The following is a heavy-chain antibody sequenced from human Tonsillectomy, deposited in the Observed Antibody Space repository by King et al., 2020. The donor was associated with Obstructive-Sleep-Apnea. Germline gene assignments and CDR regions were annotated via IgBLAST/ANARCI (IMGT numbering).Heavy chain of an antibody. CDR2: ISFDGINI. D-gene: IGHD5-18*01. CDR3: AKEKEPRGYSFGSDY. Sequence: VQLVESGGGVVQPGRSLRLSCAASGFTFSRDGMHWVRQAPGKGLEWVAVISFDGINIYFADSVKGRFTISRDNSRNTLYLQMTSLRAGDTAVYYCAKEKEPRGYSFGSDYWGQGTLVTVSS. V-gene: IGHV3-30*18. J-gene: IGHJ4*02. CDR1: GFTFSRDG.